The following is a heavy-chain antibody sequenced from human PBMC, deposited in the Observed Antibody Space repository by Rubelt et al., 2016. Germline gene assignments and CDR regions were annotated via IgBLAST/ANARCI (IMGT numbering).Heavy chain of an antibody. V-gene: IGHV4-59*01. CDR2: IYYSGST. Sequence: QVQLQESGPGLVKPSETLSLTCTVSGYSISSYYWTWIRQPPGKGLEWIGYIYYSGSTSYNPSLKSRVTISIDTSKNQFSLKLSSLTAADTAMYYCARFGAAAGTDYWGQGALVTVSS. CDR1: GYSISSYY. J-gene: IGHJ4*02. D-gene: IGHD6-13*01. CDR3: ARFGAAAGTDY.